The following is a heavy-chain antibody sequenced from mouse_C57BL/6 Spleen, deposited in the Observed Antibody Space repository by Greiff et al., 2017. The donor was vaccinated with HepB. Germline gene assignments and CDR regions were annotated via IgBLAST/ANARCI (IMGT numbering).Heavy chain of an antibody. CDR1: GYTFTDYE. CDR3: TRWITTVEDY. V-gene: IGHV1-15*01. D-gene: IGHD1-1*01. CDR2: IDPETGGT. J-gene: IGHJ2*01. Sequence: LVESGAELVRPGASVTLSCKASGYTFTDYEMHWVKQTPVHGLEWIGAIDPETGGTAYNQKFKGKAILTADKSSSTAYMELRSLTSEDSAVYYWTRWITTVEDYWGQGTTLTVSS.